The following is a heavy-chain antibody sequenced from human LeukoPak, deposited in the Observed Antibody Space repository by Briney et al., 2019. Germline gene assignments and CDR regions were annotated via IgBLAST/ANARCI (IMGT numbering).Heavy chain of an antibody. D-gene: IGHD1-26*01. Sequence: SETLSLTCAVSGYSIRSGHYWGWIRQPPGKGLGWIGSLYHSGSTDYNPSLRSRVTISVDTSKNQFSLKLTSVTAADTALYYCARLLSGSYSQFDYWGQGTLVTVSS. V-gene: IGHV4-38-2*01. CDR3: ARLLSGSYSQFDY. J-gene: IGHJ4*02. CDR1: GYSIRSGHY. CDR2: LYHSGST.